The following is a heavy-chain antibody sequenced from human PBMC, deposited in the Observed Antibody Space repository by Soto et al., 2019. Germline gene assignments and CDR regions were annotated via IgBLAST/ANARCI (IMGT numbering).Heavy chain of an antibody. CDR3: ATSGYSGSYHDAFDI. Sequence: PSETLSLTCPVSGDTIRSGGYYWSWIRQHPGKGLQWIGYIYYSGSAYYNPSLKSRVTISVDTSKNQFSLKLSSVTAADTAVYYCATSGYSGSYHDAFDIWGQGTMVTVSS. CDR1: GDTIRSGGYY. V-gene: IGHV4-31*03. D-gene: IGHD1-26*01. CDR2: IYYSGSA. J-gene: IGHJ3*02.